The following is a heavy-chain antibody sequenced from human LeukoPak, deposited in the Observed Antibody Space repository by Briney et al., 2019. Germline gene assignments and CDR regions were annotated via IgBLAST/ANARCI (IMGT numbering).Heavy chain of an antibody. Sequence: GGSLRLSCAGSGFTFSSYWMYWVRQAPEKGLVWVSRINSDGSRTSYADSVKGRFTISRDNAKNTLYLQMNSLRAEDTAVYYCARLRMGYYFDYWGRGTLVTVSS. CDR2: INSDGSRT. CDR1: GFTFSSYW. CDR3: ARLRMGYYFDY. J-gene: IGHJ4*02. D-gene: IGHD2-2*01. V-gene: IGHV3-74*01.